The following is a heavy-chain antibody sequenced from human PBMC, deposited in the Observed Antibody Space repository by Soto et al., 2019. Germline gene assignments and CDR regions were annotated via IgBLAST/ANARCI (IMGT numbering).Heavy chain of an antibody. CDR1: GFSFRSFG. CDR3: VKGEYCAGRNCEFFYDSSRNSVPNYFDA. J-gene: IGHJ4*02. Sequence: GGSLRLSCVASGFSFRSFGMSWVRQAPGKGLEWVAGTSGSVDTEYYADSVKGRLTISRDNSKNTLYLHMNSLRVEDTAIYFCVKGEYCAGRNCEFFYDSSRNSVPNYFDAWGLGTLVTVSS. D-gene: IGHD2-21*01. CDR2: TSGSVDTE. V-gene: IGHV3-23*01.